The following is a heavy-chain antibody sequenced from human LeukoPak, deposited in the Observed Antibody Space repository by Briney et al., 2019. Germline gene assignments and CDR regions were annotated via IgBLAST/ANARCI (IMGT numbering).Heavy chain of an antibody. Sequence: GGSLRVSCAASGLTVRDDYMIWIRQAPGKGLEWVSAIYSGGATYSAESVEGRFTVSRDNSKNTVYLQMNSLRAEDTAVYYCARGFDFWSGSSFGAFNVWGQGTMVTVSS. V-gene: IGHV3-53*01. CDR3: ARGFDFWSGSSFGAFNV. CDR1: GLTVRDDY. D-gene: IGHD3-3*01. J-gene: IGHJ3*01. CDR2: IYSGGAT.